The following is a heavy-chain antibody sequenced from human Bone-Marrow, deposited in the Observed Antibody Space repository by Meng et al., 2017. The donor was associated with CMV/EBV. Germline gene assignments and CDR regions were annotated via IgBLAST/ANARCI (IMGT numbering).Heavy chain of an antibody. D-gene: IGHD3-3*01. V-gene: IGHV1-2*02. J-gene: IGHJ4*02. CDR2: INPNSGGT. CDR1: GYTFTGYY. Sequence: KASGYTFTGYYMHWVRQAPGQGLEWIGWINPNSGGTNYAQKFQGRVTMTRDTSISTAYMELSRLRSDDTAVYYCACYYDFWSGPPWNWGQGTLVTVSS. CDR3: ACYYDFWSGPPWN.